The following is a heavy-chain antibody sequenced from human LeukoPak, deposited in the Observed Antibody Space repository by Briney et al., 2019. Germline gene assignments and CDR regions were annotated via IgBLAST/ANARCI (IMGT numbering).Heavy chain of an antibody. CDR1: GGSVSGYY. CDR3: ARRRGDFWSDYYAFDY. D-gene: IGHD3-3*01. V-gene: IGHV4-59*08. J-gene: IGHJ4*02. Sequence: PSETLSLTCTVSGGSVSGYYWNWIRQPPGKGLEWIAYIYYSGSTNYNPSLKSRVTISVDTSKNQFSLRLSSVTAADTAVYYCARRRGDFWSDYYAFDYWGQGTLVTISS. CDR2: IYYSGST.